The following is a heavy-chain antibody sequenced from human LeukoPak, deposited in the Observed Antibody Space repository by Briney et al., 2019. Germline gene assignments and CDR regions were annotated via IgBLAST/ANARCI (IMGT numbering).Heavy chain of an antibody. CDR1: GGSFSGYY. D-gene: IGHD3-3*01. V-gene: IGHV4-34*01. CDR2: INHSGST. Sequence: SETLSLTCAVYGGSFSGYYWSWIRQPPGKGLEWIGEINHSGSTNDNPSLKSRVTISVDTSKNQFSLKLSSVTAADTAVYYCARGRRDFWSGYYPYGMDVWGQGTTVTVSS. CDR3: ARGRRDFWSGYYPYGMDV. J-gene: IGHJ6*02.